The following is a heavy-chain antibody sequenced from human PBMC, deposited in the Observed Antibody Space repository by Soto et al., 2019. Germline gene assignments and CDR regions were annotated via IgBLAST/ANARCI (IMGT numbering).Heavy chain of an antibody. D-gene: IGHD1-1*01. CDR3: ARRAETNGWNGFGADKYYFDF. CDR2: MNPNTGNS. J-gene: IGHJ4*02. Sequence: QVQLVQSGAELRKPGASVKVSCEASGYTFTSYDIDWVRQATGQGLEWMGWMNPNTGNSGYAQKFQGRVTVTSDTSINTVHMELSSLRSEDTAVYYCARRAETNGWNGFGADKYYFDFWGQGTLVTVSS. V-gene: IGHV1-8*01. CDR1: GYTFTSYD.